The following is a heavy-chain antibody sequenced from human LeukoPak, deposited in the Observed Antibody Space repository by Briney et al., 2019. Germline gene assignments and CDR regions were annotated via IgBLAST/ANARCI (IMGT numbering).Heavy chain of an antibody. CDR3: ARAIRTGLGIGSFDG. Sequence: SETLSLTCTVSGYSISNGYFWGWIRQPPGKGLECIGTIYHSGSIYYNPSLKGRVTISVDTSKNQFSLRLNSLTAADTAVYYCARAIRTGLGIGSFDGWGQGTLVTVSS. CDR1: GYSISNGYF. V-gene: IGHV4-38-2*02. J-gene: IGHJ4*02. D-gene: IGHD7-27*01. CDR2: IYHSGSI.